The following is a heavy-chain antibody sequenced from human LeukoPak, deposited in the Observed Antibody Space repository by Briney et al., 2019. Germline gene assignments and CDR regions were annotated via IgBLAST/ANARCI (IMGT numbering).Heavy chain of an antibody. Sequence: SVKVSCKVSGYTLTELSMHWVRQAPGQGLEWMGRIIPILGIANYAQKFQGRVTITADKSTSTAYMELSSLRSEDTAVYYCAREAESPDSVFDYWGQGTLVTVSS. J-gene: IGHJ4*02. CDR1: GYTLTELS. CDR3: AREAESPDSVFDY. CDR2: IIPILGIA. V-gene: IGHV1-69*04. D-gene: IGHD1-14*01.